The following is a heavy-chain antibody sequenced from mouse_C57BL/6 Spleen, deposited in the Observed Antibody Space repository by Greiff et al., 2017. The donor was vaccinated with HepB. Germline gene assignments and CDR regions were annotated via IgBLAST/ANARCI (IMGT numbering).Heavy chain of an antibody. CDR2: IDPSDSET. D-gene: IGHD4-1*01. CDR3: ASGLLGRHAMDY. V-gene: IGHV1-52*01. J-gene: IGHJ4*01. CDR1: GYTFTSYW. Sequence: QLQLQQPGAELVRPGSSVKLSCKASGYTFTSYWMHWVKQRPIQGLEWIGNIDPSDSETHYNQKFKDKATLTVDKSSSTAYMQLSSLTSEDSAVYYCASGLLGRHAMDYWGQGTSVTVSS.